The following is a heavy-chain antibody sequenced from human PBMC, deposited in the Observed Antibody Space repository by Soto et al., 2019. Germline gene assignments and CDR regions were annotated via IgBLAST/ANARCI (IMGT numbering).Heavy chain of an antibody. J-gene: IGHJ4*02. V-gene: IGHV3-23*01. CDR2: ISGSGGST. CDR3: AKDLVGSNADYFDY. Sequence: ESGGGLVQPGGSLRLSCAASGFTFSSYAMSWVRQAPGKGMEWVAAISGSGGSTYYADSVKGRFTISRDNSKNTLYLQMNSLRAEDAAVYYCAKDLVGSNADYFDYWGQGTLVTVSS. CDR1: GFTFSSYA. D-gene: IGHD2-15*01.